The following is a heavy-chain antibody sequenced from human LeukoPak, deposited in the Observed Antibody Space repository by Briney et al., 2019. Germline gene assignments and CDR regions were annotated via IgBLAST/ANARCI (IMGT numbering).Heavy chain of an antibody. CDR2: IYYSGST. Sequence: SETLSLTCTVSGGSISSYYWSWIRQPPGKGLEWIGYIYYSGSTNYNPSLKSRVTISVDTSKNQFSLKLSSVTAADTAVYYCATLGIVASKAFDYWGQGTLVTVSS. D-gene: IGHD5-12*01. CDR3: ATLGIVASKAFDY. CDR1: GGSISSYY. V-gene: IGHV4-59*08. J-gene: IGHJ4*02.